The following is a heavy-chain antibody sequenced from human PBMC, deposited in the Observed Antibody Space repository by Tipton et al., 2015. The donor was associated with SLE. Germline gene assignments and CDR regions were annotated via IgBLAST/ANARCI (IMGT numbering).Heavy chain of an antibody. J-gene: IGHJ4*02. Sequence: SLRLSCAASGFTFSSYGMHWVRQAPGKGLEWVAVIWYDGSNKYYADSVKGRFTISRDNSKNTLYLQMNSLRAEDMAVYYCAKVVAAAGSHFDYWGQGTLVTVSS. CDR3: AKVVAAAGSHFDY. CDR2: IWYDGSNK. CDR1: GFTFSSYG. V-gene: IGHV3-33*06. D-gene: IGHD6-13*01.